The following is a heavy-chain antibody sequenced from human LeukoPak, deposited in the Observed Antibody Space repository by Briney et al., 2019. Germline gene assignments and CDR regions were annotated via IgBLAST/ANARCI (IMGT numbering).Heavy chain of an antibody. V-gene: IGHV1-46*01. CDR2: INPSGGST. CDR3: ARGFWDCSGGSCYSGY. CDR1: GYTFTSYY. Sequence: ASVKVSCKAPGYTFTSYYMHWVRQAPGQGLEWMGIINPSGGSTSYAQKFQGRVTMTRNTSISTAYMELSSLRSEDTAVYYCARGFWDCSGGSCYSGYWGQGTLVTVSS. D-gene: IGHD2-15*01. J-gene: IGHJ4*02.